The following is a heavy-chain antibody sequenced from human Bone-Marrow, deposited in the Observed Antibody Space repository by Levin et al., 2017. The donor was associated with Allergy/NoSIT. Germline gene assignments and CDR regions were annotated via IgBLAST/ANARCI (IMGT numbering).Heavy chain of an antibody. V-gene: IGHV3-7*01. CDR3: VRDITSGWAFDY. CDR1: GFTFSSYW. D-gene: IGHD6-19*01. J-gene: IGHJ4*02. CDR2: VNRDGTEN. Sequence: GESLKISCSASGFTFSSYWMSWVRQTPGKGLEWVGNVNRDGTENYYVDFVRGRFIVARDNTKNSMYLQMNSLRVEDTAVYYCVRDITSGWAFDYWGQGILVTVSS.